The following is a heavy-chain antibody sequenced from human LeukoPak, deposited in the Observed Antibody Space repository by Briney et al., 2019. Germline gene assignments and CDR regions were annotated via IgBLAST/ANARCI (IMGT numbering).Heavy chain of an antibody. CDR1: GGSISSYY. CDR2: IYYSGST. CDR3: ARVGNSGSYRFYYYYMDV. D-gene: IGHD1-26*01. J-gene: IGHJ6*03. V-gene: IGHV4-59*01. Sequence: SETLSLTCTVSGGSISSYYWSWIRQPPGKGLEWIGYIYYSGSTNYNPSLKSRVTISVDTSKNQFSLKLSSVTAADTAVYYCARVGNSGSYRFYYYYMDVWGKGTTVTVSS.